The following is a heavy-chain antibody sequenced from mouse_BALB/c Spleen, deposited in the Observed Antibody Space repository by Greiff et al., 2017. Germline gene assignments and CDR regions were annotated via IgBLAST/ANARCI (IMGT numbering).Heavy chain of an antibody. V-gene: IGHV5-17*02. D-gene: IGHD3-3*01. CDR2: ISSGSSTI. Sequence: EVHLVESGGGLVQPGGSRKLSCAASGFTFSSFGMHWVRQAPEKGLEWVAYISSGSSTIYYADTVKGRFTISRDNPKNTLFLQMTSLRSEDTAMYYCARGTGFAMDYWGQGTSVTVSS. CDR3: ARGTGFAMDY. J-gene: IGHJ4*01. CDR1: GFTFSSFG.